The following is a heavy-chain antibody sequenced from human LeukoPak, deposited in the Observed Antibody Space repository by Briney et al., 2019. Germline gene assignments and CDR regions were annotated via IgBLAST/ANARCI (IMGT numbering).Heavy chain of an antibody. Sequence: ASVKVSCTASGYTFTASYIHWVRQAPGQGLEWMGWINANNGGTTYAQRLQGRVTMTRDTSISTAYMDLSRLTSDDTAVYYCARLGQVILPNDAFDIWGQGTVVTVSS. V-gene: IGHV1-2*02. D-gene: IGHD1-26*01. CDR3: ARLGQVILPNDAFDI. J-gene: IGHJ3*02. CDR1: GYTFTASY. CDR2: INANNGGT.